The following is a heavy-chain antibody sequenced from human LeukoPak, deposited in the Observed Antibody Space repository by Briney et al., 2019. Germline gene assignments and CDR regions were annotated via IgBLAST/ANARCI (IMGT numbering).Heavy chain of an antibody. Sequence: ASVRVSCKASGYTFTGYYTHWVRQAPGQGLEWMGWINPNSGGTNYAQKFQGRVTMTRDTSISTAYMELSRLRSDDTAVYYCAREASSSWSNWFDPWGQGTLVTVSS. J-gene: IGHJ5*02. CDR3: AREASSSWSNWFDP. V-gene: IGHV1-2*02. CDR1: GYTFTGYY. CDR2: INPNSGGT. D-gene: IGHD6-13*01.